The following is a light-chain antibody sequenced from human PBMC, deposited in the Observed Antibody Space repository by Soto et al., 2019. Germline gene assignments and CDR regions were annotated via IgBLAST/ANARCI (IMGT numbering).Light chain of an antibody. J-gene: IGLJ3*02. CDR1: SSDVGGYNY. CDR2: DVS. CDR3: FSYAGTYTWV. Sequence: QSVLTQPRSVSGSPGQSVTISCTGTSSDVGGYNYVSWYQQHPGKAPKLMIYDVSQRPSGVPNRFSGSKSDHTASLTISGLQAEDEADYYCFSYAGTYTWVFGGGTQLTVL. V-gene: IGLV2-11*01.